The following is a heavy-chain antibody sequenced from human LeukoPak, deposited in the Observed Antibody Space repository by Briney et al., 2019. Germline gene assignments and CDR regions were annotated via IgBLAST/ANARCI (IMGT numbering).Heavy chain of an antibody. J-gene: IGHJ3*02. V-gene: IGHV3-23*01. CDR3: AKDGGLGGVPVDVFDI. Sequence: GGSLRLSCAASGLIFSTYSMTWVRQAPGKGLEWVAGISASEYTYYGDSVKGRFTISRDNSKNPLYLQLNNLRDEDTAIYYCAKDGGLGGVPVDVFDIWGQGTMVTVSS. D-gene: IGHD3-16*01. CDR2: ISASEYT. CDR1: GLIFSTYS.